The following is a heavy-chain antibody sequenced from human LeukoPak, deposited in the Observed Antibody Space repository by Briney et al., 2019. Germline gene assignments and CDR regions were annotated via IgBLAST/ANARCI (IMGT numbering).Heavy chain of an antibody. CDR1: GGSISSYY. V-gene: IGHV4-59*08. CDR2: IYYSGST. D-gene: IGHD1-26*01. J-gene: IGHJ3*02. CDR3: ASDLRGSSKARAFDI. Sequence: SGTLSLTCTVSGGSISSYYWSWIRQPPGKGLEWIGYIYYSGSTNYNPSLKSRVTISVDTSKNQFSLKLSSVTAADTAVYYCASDLRGSSKARAFDIWGQGTMVTVSS.